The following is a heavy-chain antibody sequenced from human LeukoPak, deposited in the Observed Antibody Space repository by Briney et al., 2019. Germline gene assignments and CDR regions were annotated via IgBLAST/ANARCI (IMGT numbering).Heavy chain of an antibody. J-gene: IGHJ6*02. CDR2: IYYSGST. V-gene: IGHV4-31*03. D-gene: IGHD5-12*01. CDR3: ARFVATKYYYYYYGMDV. Sequence: PSQTLSLTCTVSGGSISSGGYYWSWIRQHPGKGLEWIGYIYYSGSTYYNPSLKSRVTISVDTSKNQFSLKLSSVTAADTAVYYCARFVATKYYYYYYGMDVWGQGTTVTVSS. CDR1: GGSISSGGYY.